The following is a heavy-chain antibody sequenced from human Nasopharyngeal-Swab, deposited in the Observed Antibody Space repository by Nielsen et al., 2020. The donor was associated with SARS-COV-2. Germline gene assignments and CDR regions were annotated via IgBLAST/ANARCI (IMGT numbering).Heavy chain of an antibody. CDR2: ISWNSGSI. CDR1: GFTFDDYA. V-gene: IGHV3-9*01. Sequence: GGSLRLSCAASGFTFDDYAMHWVRQAPGKGLERVSGISWNSGSIGYADSVKGRFTISRDNAKNSLYLQMNSLRAEDTALYYCAKDISSGWKPAYYFDYWGQGTLVTVSS. CDR3: AKDISSGWKPAYYFDY. D-gene: IGHD6-19*01. J-gene: IGHJ4*02.